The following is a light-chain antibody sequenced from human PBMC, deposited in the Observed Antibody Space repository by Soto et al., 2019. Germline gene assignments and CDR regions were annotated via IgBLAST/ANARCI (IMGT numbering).Light chain of an antibody. CDR1: SGDVGGYSY. J-gene: IGLJ1*01. CDR3: SSYTTGSTPLV. V-gene: IGLV2-14*01. CDR2: EVS. Sequence: QSVLTQPASVSGSPGQSITLSCTRTSGDVGGYSYVSWYQQHPGTAPKLMIYEVSNRPSGVSNRFSGSKSGNRASLSISGPQAEDEANYDCSSYTTGSTPLVFGTGTKLTVL.